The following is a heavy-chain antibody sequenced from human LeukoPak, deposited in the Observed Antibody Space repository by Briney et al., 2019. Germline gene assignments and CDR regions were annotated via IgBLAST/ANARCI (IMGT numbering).Heavy chain of an antibody. J-gene: IGHJ6*04. CDR3: ARGRAVAGSHYGMDV. D-gene: IGHD6-19*01. CDR2: ISHSGTSI. V-gene: IGHV3-48*03. Sequence: GGSLRLSCATSGFTFSSYEMNWVRQAPGKGLEWVSYISHSGTSIYYADSVKGRFTFSGDNAKNSLFLQMNSLRAEDTAVYYCARGRAVAGSHYGMDVWGKGTTVTVSS. CDR1: GFTFSSYE.